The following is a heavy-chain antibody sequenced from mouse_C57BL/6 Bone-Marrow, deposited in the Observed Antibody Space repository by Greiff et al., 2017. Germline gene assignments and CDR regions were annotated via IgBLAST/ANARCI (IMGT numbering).Heavy chain of an antibody. CDR1: GFTFSDAW. CDR2: IRNKANNHAT. Sequence: EVHLVESGGGLVQPGGSMKLSCAASGFTFSDAWMDWVRQSPEKGLEWVAEIRNKANNHATYYAESVKGRFTISRDDSKSSVYRQRNSLRAEDTGIYYCTRDGNYGGVLDYWGQGTTLTVSS. J-gene: IGHJ2*01. CDR3: TRDGNYGGVLDY. D-gene: IGHD2-1*01. V-gene: IGHV6-6*01.